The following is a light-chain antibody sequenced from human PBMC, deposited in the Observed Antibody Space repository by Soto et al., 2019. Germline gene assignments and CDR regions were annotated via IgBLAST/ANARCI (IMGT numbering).Light chain of an antibody. CDR3: QQYHSYSYT. J-gene: IGKJ2*01. CDR2: KAS. CDR1: QSISSW. Sequence: DIQMTQSPSTLSASVGDRVTITCRASQSISSWLAWYQQKPGKAPNLLIYKASSLESGVPSRFSGSGSGTAFTLTISSLQPDDFATYYCQQYHSYSYTFGQGTKLEIK. V-gene: IGKV1-5*03.